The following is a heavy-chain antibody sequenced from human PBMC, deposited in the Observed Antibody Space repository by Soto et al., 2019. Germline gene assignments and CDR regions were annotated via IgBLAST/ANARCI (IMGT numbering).Heavy chain of an antibody. CDR1: GFTFSSYA. CDR3: ARVGRLLYLDY. D-gene: IGHD4-17*01. V-gene: IGHV3-30-3*01. CDR2: ISYDGSNK. J-gene: IGHJ4*02. Sequence: QVQLVESGGGVVQPGRSLRLSCAASGFTFSSYAMHWVRQAPGKGLEWVAVISYDGSNKYYADAVKGRFTISRYNSKNPLFLQMNSLRAEDTAVYYCARVGRLLYLDYWGQGTLVTVSS.